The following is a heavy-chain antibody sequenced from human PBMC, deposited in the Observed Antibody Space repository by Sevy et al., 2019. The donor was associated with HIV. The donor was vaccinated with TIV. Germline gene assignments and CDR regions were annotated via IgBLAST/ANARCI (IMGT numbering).Heavy chain of an antibody. CDR3: ARDLTYYDILTGYYRGDDAFDI. J-gene: IGHJ3*02. Sequence: QSQTLSLTCAISGDSVSSNSAAWNWIRQSPSRGLEWLGRTYYRSKWYNDYAVSVKSRITINPDTSKNQFSLQLNSVTPEDTAVYYCARDLTYYDILTGYYRGDDAFDIWGQGTMVTVSS. CDR1: GDSVSSNSAA. CDR2: TYYRSKWYN. V-gene: IGHV6-1*01. D-gene: IGHD3-9*01.